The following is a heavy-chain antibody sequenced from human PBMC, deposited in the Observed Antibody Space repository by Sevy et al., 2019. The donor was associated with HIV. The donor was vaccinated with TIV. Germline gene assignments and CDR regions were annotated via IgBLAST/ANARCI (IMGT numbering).Heavy chain of an antibody. Sequence: GGCLRLSCAVSGFSFSHYAFHWVRQAPGKGLERVSLISYDGTYKYYADSVKGRFTISRDNSKNTLYLQMNSLRGNDTAVYYCARVAISYCTNDCYHRFDYWGPGALVTVSS. J-gene: IGHJ4*02. D-gene: IGHD2-8*01. CDR2: ISYDGTYK. CDR3: ARVAISYCTNDCYHRFDY. CDR1: GFSFSHYA. V-gene: IGHV3-30-3*01.